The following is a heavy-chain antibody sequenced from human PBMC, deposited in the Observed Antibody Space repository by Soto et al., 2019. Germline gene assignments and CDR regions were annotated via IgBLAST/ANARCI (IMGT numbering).Heavy chain of an antibody. CDR3: AHGSGWLFDY. CDR2: IYWNDNE. D-gene: IGHD6-19*01. Sequence: QITLKESGPTLVKPTQTLTLTCTFSGFSLRDYAVGVGWIRQPPGKALEWLSFIYWNDNEYYSPSLRSRLTISKDTSKNQVFLTMTNMDPVDTATYYCAHGSGWLFDYWGQGTLVTVSS. V-gene: IGHV2-5*01. J-gene: IGHJ4*02. CDR1: GFSLRDYAVG.